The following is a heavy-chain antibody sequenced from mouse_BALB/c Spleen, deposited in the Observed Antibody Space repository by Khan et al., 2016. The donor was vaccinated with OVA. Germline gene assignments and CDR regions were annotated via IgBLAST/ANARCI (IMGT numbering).Heavy chain of an antibody. D-gene: IGHD1-1*01. CDR2: VSTGGHYT. CDR1: GFTFSTYG. J-gene: IGHJ3*01. Sequence: DVQLVESGGDIVKPGGSLKLSCAASGFTFSTYGMSWVRQTPDKSLEWVATVSTGGHYTYYTDTVKGRFTISRDNAKNTLYLQMSSLRSEDTAMFYCARLAYYYDSEGFAYWGQGTLVTVSA. V-gene: IGHV5-6*01. CDR3: ARLAYYYDSEGFAY.